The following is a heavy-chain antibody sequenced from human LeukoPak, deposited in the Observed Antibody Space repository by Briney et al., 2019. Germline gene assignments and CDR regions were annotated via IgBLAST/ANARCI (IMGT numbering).Heavy chain of an antibody. CDR2: ISGSGGST. D-gene: IGHD2-2*01. Sequence: QTGGSLRLSCAASGFTFSSYAMSWVRQAPGKGLEWVSAISGSGGSTYYADSVKGRFTISRDNSKNTLYLQMNSLRAEDTAVYYCAREPRRPYIVVVPAAPRGDGMDVWGQGTTVTVSS. CDR1: GFTFSSYA. J-gene: IGHJ6*02. CDR3: AREPRRPYIVVVPAAPRGDGMDV. V-gene: IGHV3-23*01.